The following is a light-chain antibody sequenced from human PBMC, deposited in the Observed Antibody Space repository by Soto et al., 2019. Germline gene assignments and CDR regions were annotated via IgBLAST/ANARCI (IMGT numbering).Light chain of an antibody. CDR2: EVT. V-gene: IGLV2-8*01. J-gene: IGLJ2*01. Sequence: QSALAQPPSASGSPGQSVTISCTGTSSDVGDNYVSWYQQHLGKAPKLIIYEVTLRPSGVPDRFSGSKSGNTASLAISGVQSEDEAVYYCAAWDDSLRGPVFGGGTKLTVL. CDR3: AAWDDSLRGPV. CDR1: SSDVGDNY.